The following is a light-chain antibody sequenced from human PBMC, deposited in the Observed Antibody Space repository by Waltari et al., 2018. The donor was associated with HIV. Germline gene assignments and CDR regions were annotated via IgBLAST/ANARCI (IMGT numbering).Light chain of an antibody. CDR2: GAS. CDR1: QSVSSK. V-gene: IGKV3D-15*01. CDR3: QQYYKWPLT. J-gene: IGKJ5*01. Sequence: EIVMLQSPATLSVSPGERATLSCRASQSVSSKLVWYQQKPGQAPRLLIYGASTRSTGIPGRFSGSESGTEFILTISSLQSEDCAVYYCQQYYKWPLTFGQGTRLEIK.